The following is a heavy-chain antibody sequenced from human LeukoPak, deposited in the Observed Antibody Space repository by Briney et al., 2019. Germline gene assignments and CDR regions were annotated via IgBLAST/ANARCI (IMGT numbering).Heavy chain of an antibody. CDR3: ARELWSGYQVPLDY. CDR1: GYTLTELS. V-gene: IGHV1-46*01. J-gene: IGHJ4*02. Sequence: ASVKVSCKVSGYTLTELSMHWVRQAPGQGLEWMGIINPSGGSTSYAQKFQGRVTMTRDTSTSTVYMELSSLRSEDTAVYYCARELWSGYQVPLDYWGQGTLVTVSS. D-gene: IGHD5-12*01. CDR2: INPSGGST.